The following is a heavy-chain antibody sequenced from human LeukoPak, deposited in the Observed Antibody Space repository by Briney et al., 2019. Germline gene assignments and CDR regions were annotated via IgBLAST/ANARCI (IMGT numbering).Heavy chain of an antibody. CDR2: INHSGST. CDR3: ARGRVLLWFGERSNWFDP. D-gene: IGHD3-10*01. CDR1: GGSFSGYY. Sequence: PSETPSLTCAVYGGSFSGYYWSWIRQPPGKGLEWIGEINHSGSTNYNPSLKSRVTISVDTSKNQFSLKLSSVTAADTAVYYCARGRVLLWFGERSNWFDPWGQGTLVTVSS. V-gene: IGHV4-34*01. J-gene: IGHJ5*02.